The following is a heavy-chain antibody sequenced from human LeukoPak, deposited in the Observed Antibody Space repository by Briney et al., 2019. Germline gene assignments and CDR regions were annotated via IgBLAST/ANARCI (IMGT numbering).Heavy chain of an antibody. CDR3: FFKQKTAYDMRRYRGAFDN. CDR1: GFTSSTYA. D-gene: IGHD3-9*01. CDR2: IKRDGCEQ. Sequence: GGSLRLSCAASGFTSSTYAMRRVRQAPGKGLEWVANIKRDGCEQYDGDSVKGRFTISRDNAKNSLYLQMNSLRAEDTAVYFFFFKQKTAYDMRRYRGAFDNWGQGTLVTVSS. V-gene: IGHV3-7*01. J-gene: IGHJ4*02.